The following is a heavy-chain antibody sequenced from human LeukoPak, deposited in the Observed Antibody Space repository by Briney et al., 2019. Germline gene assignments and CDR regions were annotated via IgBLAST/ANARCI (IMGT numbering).Heavy chain of an antibody. V-gene: IGHV3-9*01. CDR2: ISWNSGSI. CDR3: AKIYYGSGSYEGDGMDV. D-gene: IGHD3-10*01. CDR1: GFTFDDYA. J-gene: IGHJ6*02. Sequence: GGSLRLSCEASGFTFDDYAMHWVRQAPGKGLEWVSGISWNSGSIACADSVKGRFTISRDNAKNSLYLQMNSLRAEDTALYYCAKIYYGSGSYEGDGMDVWGQGTTVTVSS.